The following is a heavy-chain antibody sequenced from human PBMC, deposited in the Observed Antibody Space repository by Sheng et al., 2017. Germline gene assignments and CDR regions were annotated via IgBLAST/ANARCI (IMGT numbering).Heavy chain of an antibody. J-gene: IGHJ4*03. Sequence: QVQLVQSGPEVEKPGASVKVSCKTSGYTFTDYHVHWVRQAPGQGLEWMGFIKPDSGGTTYSQGFQGRVTMTRDTSITTAYMELGRLRSDDTAVYYCAINFVGPFTGLNYWGPG. CDR3: AINFVGPFTGLNY. D-gene: IGHD3-9*01. V-gene: IGHV1-2*02. CDR1: GYTFTDYH. CDR2: IKPDSGGT.